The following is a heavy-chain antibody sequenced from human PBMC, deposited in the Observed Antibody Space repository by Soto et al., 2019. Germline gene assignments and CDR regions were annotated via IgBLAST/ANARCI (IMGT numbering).Heavy chain of an antibody. CDR1: GGSISSGGYS. J-gene: IGHJ4*02. D-gene: IGHD6-13*01. V-gene: IGHV4-30-2*01. Sequence: SETLSLTCAVSGGSISSGGYSWSWIRQPPGKGLEWIGYIYHTGSTYYNPSLKSRVTISVDRSKNQFSLKLSSVTAADTAVYYCASSHAGAHITAAVHWGQGTLVTVSS. CDR2: IYHTGST. CDR3: ASSHAGAHITAAVH.